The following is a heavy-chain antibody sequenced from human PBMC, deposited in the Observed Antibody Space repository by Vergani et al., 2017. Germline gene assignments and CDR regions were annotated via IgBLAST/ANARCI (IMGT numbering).Heavy chain of an antibody. J-gene: IGHJ6*03. V-gene: IGHV1-69*13. D-gene: IGHD3-3*01. CDR2: IIPIFGTA. CDR3: ARVRFLEWLSPYYYYYYMDV. CDR1: GYTFTSYG. Sequence: QVQLVQSGAEVKKPGASVKVSCKASGYTFTSYGISWVRQAPGQGLEWMGGIIPIFGTANYAQKFQGRVTITADESTSTAYMELSSLRSEDTAVYYCARVRFLEWLSPYYYYYYMDVWGKGTTVTVSS.